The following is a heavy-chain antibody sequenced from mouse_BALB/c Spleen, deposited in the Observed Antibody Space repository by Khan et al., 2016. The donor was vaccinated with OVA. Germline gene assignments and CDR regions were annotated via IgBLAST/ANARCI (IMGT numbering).Heavy chain of an antibody. CDR1: GFSLTDYA. Sequence: VELVESGPGLVAPSRSLSITCTVSGFSLTDYAVSWIRQPPGKGLEWLGVIWVSGSKYYNSVLKPRLSISKDNFKSQVFLMMNSLQADDTAMYYCARDPPYYSMDYWGQGTSVTVSS. CDR3: ARDPPYYSMDY. J-gene: IGHJ4*01. V-gene: IGHV2-6-5*01. CDR2: IWVSGSK.